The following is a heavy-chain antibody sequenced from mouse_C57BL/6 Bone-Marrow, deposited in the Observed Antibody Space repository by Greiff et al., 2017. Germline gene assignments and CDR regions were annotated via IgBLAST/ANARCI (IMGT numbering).Heavy chain of an antibody. J-gene: IGHJ3*01. Sequence: QVQLQQPGAELVKPGASVKLSCKASGYTFTSYWMQWVKQRPGQGLEWIGEIDPSDSYTNYNQKFKGKATLTVDTSSSTAYMQLSSLTSEDSAVYYCARDGRLRRAWFAYWGQGTLVTVSA. V-gene: IGHV1-50*01. D-gene: IGHD2-4*01. CDR1: GYTFTSYW. CDR3: ARDGRLRRAWFAY. CDR2: IDPSDSYT.